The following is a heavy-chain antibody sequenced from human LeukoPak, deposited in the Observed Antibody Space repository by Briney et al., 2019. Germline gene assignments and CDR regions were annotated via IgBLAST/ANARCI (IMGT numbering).Heavy chain of an antibody. D-gene: IGHD6-6*01. CDR3: ARDPSRTTQQLVFDY. CDR1: GFTFSNYG. V-gene: IGHV3-23*01. J-gene: IGHJ4*02. CDR2: ISGSGGNT. Sequence: GGSLRLSCAASGFTFSNYGMSWVRQAPGKGLEWVSTISGSGGNTYYVDSVKGRFTISRDTSKNTLYLQMNSLRAEDTAVYYCARDPSRTTQQLVFDYWGQGTLVTVSS.